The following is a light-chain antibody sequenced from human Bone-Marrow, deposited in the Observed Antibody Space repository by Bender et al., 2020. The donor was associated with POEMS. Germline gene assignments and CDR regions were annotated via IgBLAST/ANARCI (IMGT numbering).Light chain of an antibody. CDR3: QSYDISLSGWV. CDR1: SSNMGAGYG. J-gene: IGLJ3*02. CDR2: NNE. V-gene: IGLV1-40*01. Sequence: QSVLTQPPSVSGAPGQTVTISCTGTSSNMGAGYGVNWYQQLPGTAPKLLIYNNENRPSGVPDRIAGSKSGTSASLAITGLQAEEEADYYCQSYDISLSGWVFGGGTKLTAL.